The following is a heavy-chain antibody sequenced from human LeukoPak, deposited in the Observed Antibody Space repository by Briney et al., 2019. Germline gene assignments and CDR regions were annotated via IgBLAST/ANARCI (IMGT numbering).Heavy chain of an antibody. J-gene: IGHJ4*02. Sequence: GGSLRLSCAASGFTLSSYSMIWVRQAPGKGLEWLSYISSTSTIYYADSVKGRFTLSRDNAKNSLYLQMNSLRAEDTAVYYCARRNCGGSSCYSGVDYWGQGTLVTVSS. V-gene: IGHV3-48*01. CDR3: ARRNCGGSSCYSGVDY. D-gene: IGHD2-15*01. CDR2: ISSTSTI. CDR1: GFTLSSYS.